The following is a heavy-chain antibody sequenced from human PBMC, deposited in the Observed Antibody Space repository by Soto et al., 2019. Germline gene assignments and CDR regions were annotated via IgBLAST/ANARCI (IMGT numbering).Heavy chain of an antibody. CDR1: GFTFSSYG. CDR2: IWYDGSNK. J-gene: IGHJ5*02. CDR3: AISSSGYDP. Sequence: GGSLRLSCAASGFTFSSYGMHWVRQAPGKGQEWVAVIWYDGSNKYYADSVKGRFTISRDNSKNTLYLQMNSPRAEDTAVYRCAISSSGYDPWSQRTVVTVSS. V-gene: IGHV3-33*01.